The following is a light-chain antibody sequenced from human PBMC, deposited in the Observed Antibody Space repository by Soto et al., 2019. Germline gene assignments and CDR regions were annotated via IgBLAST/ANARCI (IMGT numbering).Light chain of an antibody. Sequence: EIVMTQSPATLSVSPGEGATLSCRASQTISVNLAWYQRQPGQAPRLLIYSISTRATGIPAWFSGSGSGTEFTLTISSLKSEDSGLYYCQQYNKWPLTFGGGTRVEIK. CDR1: QTISVN. J-gene: IGKJ4*01. CDR3: QQYNKWPLT. V-gene: IGKV3-15*01. CDR2: SIS.